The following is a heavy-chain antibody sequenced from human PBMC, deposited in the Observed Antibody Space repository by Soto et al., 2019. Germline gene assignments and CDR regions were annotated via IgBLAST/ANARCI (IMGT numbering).Heavy chain of an antibody. CDR3: ARGNGIASRPADY. J-gene: IGHJ4*02. V-gene: IGHV4-34*01. CDR2: INQSGIT. CDR1: GGSFSNYY. D-gene: IGHD6-13*01. Sequence: SETLSLTCAVYGGSFSNYYWSWIRQPPGKGREWIGEINQSGITNYNPSLKSRVTISEDASKNQFSLKLSSVTAADTAVYYCARGNGIASRPADYWGQGTLVTAPQ.